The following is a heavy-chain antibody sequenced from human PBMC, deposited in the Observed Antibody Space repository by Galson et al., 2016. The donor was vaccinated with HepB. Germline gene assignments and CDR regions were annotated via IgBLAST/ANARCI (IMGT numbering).Heavy chain of an antibody. CDR3: ARVGTTGGYFDN. Sequence: SLRLSCAASGFTFSGYGMHWVRQAPGKGLEWVAAISFHGGNKYYADSVKGRFTISRDNSQNTLYLQMNSLRVEDTAVYYCARVGTTGGYFDNWGQGTLVTVSS. D-gene: IGHD4-17*01. J-gene: IGHJ4*02. V-gene: IGHV3-30*19. CDR1: GFTFSGYG. CDR2: ISFHGGNK.